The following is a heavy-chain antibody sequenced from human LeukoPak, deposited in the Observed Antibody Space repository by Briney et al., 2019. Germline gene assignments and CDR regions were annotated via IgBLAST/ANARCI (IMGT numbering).Heavy chain of an antibody. V-gene: IGHV3-21*04. Sequence: GGSLRLSCAASGFTFDDYGMNWVRQAPGKGLEWVSSITSGSSYRFYADSVKGRFTISRDNAKNSLYLQMNSLRAEDTAVYYCARGGSYLSAFDIWGQGTMVTVSS. CDR1: GFTFDDYG. D-gene: IGHD1-26*01. CDR3: ARGGSYLSAFDI. CDR2: ITSGSSYR. J-gene: IGHJ3*02.